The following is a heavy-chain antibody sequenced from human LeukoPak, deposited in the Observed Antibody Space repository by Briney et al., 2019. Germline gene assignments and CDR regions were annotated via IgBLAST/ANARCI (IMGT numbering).Heavy chain of an antibody. CDR2: IYYSGIT. CDR1: GGSITIYY. Sequence: SETLSLTCTVSGGSITIYYWGWIRQPPGKGLEWIGTIYYSGITYYNPSLRSRVTISVDTSKNQFSLKLSSVTAADTAVYYCGRVGNDLYPYYFDYWGQGTLVTVSS. CDR3: GRVGNDLYPYYFDY. D-gene: IGHD5/OR15-5a*01. V-gene: IGHV4-39*07. J-gene: IGHJ4*02.